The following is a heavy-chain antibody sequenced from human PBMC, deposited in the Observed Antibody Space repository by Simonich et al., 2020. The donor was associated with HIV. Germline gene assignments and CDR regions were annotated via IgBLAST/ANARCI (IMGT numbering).Heavy chain of an antibody. CDR2: ISLNSGSI. D-gene: IGHD6-6*01. V-gene: IGHV3-9*03. CDR3: AKDRYSSSSGSFDY. Sequence: EVQLVESGGGLVQPGRSLRLSCAASGFTFDDYAMHWVRQAPVKGLEWVSGISLNSGSIGYADSVKGRFTISRDNAKNSLYLQMNSLRAEDMALYYCAKDRYSSSSGSFDYWGQGTLVTVSS. J-gene: IGHJ4*02. CDR1: GFTFDDYA.